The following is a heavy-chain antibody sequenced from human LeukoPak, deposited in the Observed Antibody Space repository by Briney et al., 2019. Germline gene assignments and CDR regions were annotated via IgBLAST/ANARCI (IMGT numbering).Heavy chain of an antibody. CDR1: GFSLSAFW. CDR3: ARGQDYYDSSGYFY. CDR2: IKTDGSST. D-gene: IGHD3-22*01. V-gene: IGHV3-74*01. J-gene: IGHJ4*02. Sequence: GGSLRLSCVASGFSLSAFWMHWVRQAPGKGLGWVSGIKTDGSSTRYADSVKGRFTISRDNAKNSLYLQMNSLRAEDTAVYYCARGQDYYDSSGYFYWGQGTLVTVSS.